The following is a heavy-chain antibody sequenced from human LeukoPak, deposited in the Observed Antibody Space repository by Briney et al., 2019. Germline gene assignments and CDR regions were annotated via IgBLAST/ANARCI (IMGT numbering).Heavy chain of an antibody. D-gene: IGHD3-16*02. CDR2: IYYSGCT. J-gene: IGHJ4*02. Sequence: SETLSLTCIVSGGSISSYYWNWLRQPPGKGLEWIGYIYYSGCTNYNPSLKSRVTISGETSKNRLSLKLSSVTAADTAVYYCARGLGFYDYVWGSHRYTPYYFDYWGQGTLVTVSS. V-gene: IGHV4-59*01. CDR3: ARGLGFYDYVWGSHRYTPYYFDY. CDR1: GGSISSYY.